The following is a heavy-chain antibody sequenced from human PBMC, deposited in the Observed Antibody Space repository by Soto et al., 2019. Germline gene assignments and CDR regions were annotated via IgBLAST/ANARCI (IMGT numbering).Heavy chain of an antibody. D-gene: IGHD2-15*01. Sequence: PSETLSLTCTVSGGSISSRSYYWGWIRQPPGKGLEWIGSIYYSGSTYYNPSLKSRVTISVDTSKNQFSLKLSSVTAADTAVYYCAGGLLGGTFLNSFDPWGQGTLVTVSS. CDR3: AGGLLGGTFLNSFDP. J-gene: IGHJ5*02. CDR2: IYYSGST. CDR1: GGSISSRSYY. V-gene: IGHV4-39*01.